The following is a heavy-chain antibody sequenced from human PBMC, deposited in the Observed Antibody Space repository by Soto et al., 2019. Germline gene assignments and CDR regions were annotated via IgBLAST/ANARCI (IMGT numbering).Heavy chain of an antibody. Sequence: SQTLSLTCVISGDSVSTNSATWDGIRQSPSRGLEWLGRTYYRSKWYNDYAVSVKGRITINPDTSNNQLSLQLNSVTPDDTAVYYCARLIGNSWLDSWGQGTLVTVSS. CDR1: GDSVSTNSAT. J-gene: IGHJ5*01. CDR2: TYYRSKWYN. D-gene: IGHD2-8*01. CDR3: ARLIGNSWLDS. V-gene: IGHV6-1*01.